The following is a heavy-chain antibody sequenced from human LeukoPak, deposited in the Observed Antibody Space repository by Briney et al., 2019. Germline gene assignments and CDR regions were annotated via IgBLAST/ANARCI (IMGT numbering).Heavy chain of an antibody. CDR3: AKDSVNSGILG. Sequence: GGSLRLSCAASGFTFSIYAMSWVRQAPGKGLEWVSGISASGISTFYADSVRGRFTISRDNSKNTLYLQMNSLRAEDTAVYYCAKDSVNSGILGWGQGTLVTVSS. J-gene: IGHJ4*02. CDR1: GFTFSIYA. V-gene: IGHV3-23*01. CDR2: ISASGIST. D-gene: IGHD1-1*01.